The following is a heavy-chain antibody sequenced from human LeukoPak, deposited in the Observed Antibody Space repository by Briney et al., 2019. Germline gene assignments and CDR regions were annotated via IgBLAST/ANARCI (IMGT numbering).Heavy chain of an antibody. Sequence: GVSLRLSCVASGFSVNSYGMHWVRQAPGKGLEWVGVMSYDESKRYYADSVKGRFTISRDNSKNTLYVQMNSLRVDDTAVYYCARGRHDFWSGDLWGQGTLVIVSS. CDR3: ARGRHDFWSGDL. CDR1: GFSVNSYG. V-gene: IGHV3-30-3*01. J-gene: IGHJ4*02. CDR2: MSYDESKR. D-gene: IGHD3-3*01.